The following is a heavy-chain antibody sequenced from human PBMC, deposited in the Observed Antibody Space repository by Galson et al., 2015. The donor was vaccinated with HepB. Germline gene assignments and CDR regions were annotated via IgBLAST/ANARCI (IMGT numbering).Heavy chain of an antibody. CDR2: ISTNSGDT. CDR1: GYIFTSKG. CDR3: ARDVDHRFDY. Sequence: SVKVSCKASGYIFTSKGISWVRQAPGQGLEWMGWISTNSGDTNYAQKLQGRVTMTTDTSTSTAYMELRSLRSDDTAVYYCARDVDHRFDYWGQGTLVTVSS. V-gene: IGHV1-18*01. J-gene: IGHJ4*02.